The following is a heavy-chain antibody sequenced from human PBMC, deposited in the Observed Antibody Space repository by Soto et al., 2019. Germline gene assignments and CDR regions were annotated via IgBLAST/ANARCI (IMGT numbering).Heavy chain of an antibody. CDR2: ICYSGSP. CDR3: ARITGTPYYYYGMDV. CDR1: GGSNSSGDYC. J-gene: IGHJ6*02. Sequence: SETPSLTCSVSGGSNSSGDYCWSSILHPPGRGLEWIGYICYSGSPYYNPSLKSRLTISVETSKNQFSLKLSSVTAADTAVYYCARITGTPYYYYGMDVWGRGTRVTVSS. D-gene: IGHD1-20*01. V-gene: IGHV4-30-4*01.